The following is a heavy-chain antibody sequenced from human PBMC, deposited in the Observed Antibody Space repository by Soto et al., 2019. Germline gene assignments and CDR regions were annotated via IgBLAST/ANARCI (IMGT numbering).Heavy chain of an antibody. D-gene: IGHD2-2*01. CDR1: GYTFTSYD. CDR3: ARGMEGYCSSTGCYYIVV. V-gene: IGHV1-8*01. Sequence: QVQLVQSGAEVKKPGASVKVSCKASGYTFTSYDINWVRQATGQGLEWMGWMNPNSGNTGYAHKYQGRVTMTRNSPTSTAYMELNSQKSEDTAVYDCARGMEGYCSSTGCYYIVVWGKGTTVTVSS. CDR2: MNPNSGNT. J-gene: IGHJ6*03.